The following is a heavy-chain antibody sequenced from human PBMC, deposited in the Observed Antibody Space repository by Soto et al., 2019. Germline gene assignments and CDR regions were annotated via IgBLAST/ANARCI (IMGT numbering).Heavy chain of an antibody. J-gene: IGHJ4*02. V-gene: IGHV3-33*01. CDR1: GFTFSSYG. Sequence: GGSLRLSCAASGFTFSSYGMHWVRQAPGKGLEWVAVIWYDGSNKYYADSVKGRFTISRDNSKNTLYLQMNSLRAEDTAVYYCARASLQLWFLFDYWGQGTLVTVSS. CDR3: ARASLQLWFLFDY. D-gene: IGHD5-18*01. CDR2: IWYDGSNK.